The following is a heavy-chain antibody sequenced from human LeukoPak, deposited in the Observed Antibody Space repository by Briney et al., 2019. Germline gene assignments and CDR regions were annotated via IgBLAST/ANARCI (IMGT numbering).Heavy chain of an antibody. CDR1: GGSISSSNW. D-gene: IGHD5-12*01. CDR2: IYHSGST. V-gene: IGHV4-4*02. CDR3: AGNSGYDRLFDY. J-gene: IGHJ4*02. Sequence: SGTLSLTCAVSGGSISSSNWWSWVRQPPGKGLEWIGEIYHSGSTSYNPSLKSRITISVDKSKNQFSLKLRSVTAADTAVYYCAGNSGYDRLFDYWGQGTLVTVSS.